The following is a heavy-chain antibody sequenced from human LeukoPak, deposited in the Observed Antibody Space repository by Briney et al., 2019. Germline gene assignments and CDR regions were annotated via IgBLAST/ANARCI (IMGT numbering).Heavy chain of an antibody. J-gene: IGHJ5*02. CDR2: ISGYNDNR. CDR1: GYTFVSYG. Sequence: GASVKVSCKASGYTFVSYGITWERQAPGQGLEWMGWISGYNDNRKIAQNFQGRVNITTDSSTSTAYMELGSLRSDDTAVYYCARGGSSNWFDPWGQGTLVTVSS. D-gene: IGHD6-13*01. CDR3: ARGGSSNWFDP. V-gene: IGHV1-18*01.